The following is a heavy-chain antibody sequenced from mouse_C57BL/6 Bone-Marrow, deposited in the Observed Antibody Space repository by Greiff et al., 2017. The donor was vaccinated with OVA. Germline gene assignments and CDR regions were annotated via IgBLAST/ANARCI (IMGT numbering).Heavy chain of an antibody. CDR2: ISSGGDYI. J-gene: IGHJ1*03. CDR3: TREGYYGSSSYWYFDV. V-gene: IGHV5-9-1*02. Sequence: EVQLVESGEGLVKPGGSLKLSCAASGFTFSSYAMSWVRQTPEKRLEWVAYISSGGDYIYYADTVKGRFTISRDNARNTLYLQMSSLKSEDTAMYYCTREGYYGSSSYWYFDVWGTGTTVTVSS. CDR1: GFTFSSYA. D-gene: IGHD1-1*01.